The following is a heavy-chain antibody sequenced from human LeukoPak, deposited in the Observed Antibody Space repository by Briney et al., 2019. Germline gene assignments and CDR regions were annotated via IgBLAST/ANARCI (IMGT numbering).Heavy chain of an antibody. CDR3: ARSKRFGELFGDWFDP. Sequence: GESLKISCKGSGYSFTSYWIGWVRQMPGKGLEWMGIIYPGDSDTRYSPPFQGQVTISADKSISTAYLQWSSLKASDTAMYYCARSKRFGELFGDWFDPWGQGTLVTVSS. V-gene: IGHV5-51*01. CDR2: IYPGDSDT. CDR1: GYSFTSYW. D-gene: IGHD3-10*01. J-gene: IGHJ5*02.